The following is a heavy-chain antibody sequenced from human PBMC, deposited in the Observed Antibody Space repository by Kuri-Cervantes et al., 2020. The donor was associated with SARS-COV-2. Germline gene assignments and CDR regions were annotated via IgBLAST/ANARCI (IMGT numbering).Heavy chain of an antibody. CDR3: ARGEGITIFGVVRKENNWFDP. J-gene: IGHJ5*02. D-gene: IGHD3-3*01. CDR2: ISSSSSYI. V-gene: IGHV3-21*01. CDR1: GFTFSSYS. Sequence: GESLKISWAASGFTFSSYSMNWVRQAPGKGLEWGSSISSSSSYIYYADSVKGRFTISRDNAKNSLYLQMNSLRAEDTAVYYCARGEGITIFGVVRKENNWFDPWGQGTLVTVSS.